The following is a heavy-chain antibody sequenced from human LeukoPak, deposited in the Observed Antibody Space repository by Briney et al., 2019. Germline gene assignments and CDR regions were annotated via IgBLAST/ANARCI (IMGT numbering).Heavy chain of an antibody. CDR2: ISYDGSNK. V-gene: IGHV3-30*18. CDR3: AKDARYYGSGSYYSYFDY. Sequence: GGSLRLSCAASGFTFSSYSMNWVRQAPGKGLEWVAVISYDGSNKYYADSVKVRFTISRDNSKNTLYLQMNSLRAEDTAVYYCAKDARYYGSGSYYSYFDYWGQGTLVTVSS. J-gene: IGHJ4*02. D-gene: IGHD3-10*01. CDR1: GFTFSSYS.